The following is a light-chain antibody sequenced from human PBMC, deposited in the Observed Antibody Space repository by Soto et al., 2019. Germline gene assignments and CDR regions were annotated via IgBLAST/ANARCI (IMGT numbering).Light chain of an antibody. V-gene: IGKV3-15*01. CDR3: QQYNNWPFT. J-gene: IGKJ3*01. CDR2: AAS. Sequence: EIVMTQSPATLSVSPGERATLSCRASQSVSNDLAWYQQKPGQAPRLLIFAASTRATGIPVNFSGSGSGTEFTLTISSLQPEDCAVYYCQQYNNWPFTFGPGTKVDIK. CDR1: QSVSND.